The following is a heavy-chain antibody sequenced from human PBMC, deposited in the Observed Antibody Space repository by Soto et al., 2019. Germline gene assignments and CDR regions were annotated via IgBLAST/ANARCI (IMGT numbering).Heavy chain of an antibody. Sequence: QVQLVQSGAEVKKPGASVKVSCKASGYTFTSYGISWVRQAPGQGLEWMGWISAYNGNTNYAQKLQGRVTMTTDTSTSTAYMELRSLRADDTAVYYCARLGYSSGWSGSQTPAFDYWGQGTLVTVSS. CDR1: GYTFTSYG. V-gene: IGHV1-18*01. J-gene: IGHJ4*02. CDR2: ISAYNGNT. CDR3: ARLGYSSGWSGSQTPAFDY. D-gene: IGHD6-19*01.